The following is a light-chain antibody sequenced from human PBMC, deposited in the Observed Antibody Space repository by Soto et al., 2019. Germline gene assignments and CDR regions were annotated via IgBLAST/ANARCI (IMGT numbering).Light chain of an antibody. J-gene: IGLJ2*01. CDR2: SNN. CDR1: SSNIGSNT. V-gene: IGLV1-44*01. CDR3: AAWDDSLNGLV. Sequence: QPVLTQPPSASGTPGQRVTISCSGSSSNIGSNTVNWYQKLPGTAPKLLIQSNNQRPSGVPDRFSGSKSGTSASLAISGLQSEDEADYYCAAWDDSLNGLVFGGGTKVTVL.